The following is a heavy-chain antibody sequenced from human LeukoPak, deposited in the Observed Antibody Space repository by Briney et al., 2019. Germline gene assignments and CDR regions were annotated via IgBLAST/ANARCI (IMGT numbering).Heavy chain of an antibody. D-gene: IGHD2-15*01. CDR3: AKDPRGGGNYIDY. V-gene: IGHV3-23*01. CDR2: IGGSGGST. Sequence: GGSLRLSCAASGFTFSSYAMSWVRQAPGKGLEWVSAIGGSGGSTYYADSVKGRFTISRDNSKNTLYLQMNSLRAEDTAVYYCAKDPRGGGNYIDYWGQGTLVTVSS. J-gene: IGHJ4*02. CDR1: GFTFSSYA.